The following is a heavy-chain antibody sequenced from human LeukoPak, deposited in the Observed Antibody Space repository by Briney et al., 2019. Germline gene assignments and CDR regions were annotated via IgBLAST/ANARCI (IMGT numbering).Heavy chain of an antibody. Sequence: PGGSLRLSCAASGFTFSIYNMNWVRQAPGKGLEWVSYISRSSNTTYYADSVKGRFTISRDNAKNSLYLQMNSLRVEDTAVYYCAKGFVVVVSATQSSWFDPWGQGTLVTVSS. D-gene: IGHD2-15*01. CDR3: AKGFVVVVSATQSSWFDP. CDR1: GFTFSIYN. V-gene: IGHV3-48*01. CDR2: ISRSSNTT. J-gene: IGHJ5*02.